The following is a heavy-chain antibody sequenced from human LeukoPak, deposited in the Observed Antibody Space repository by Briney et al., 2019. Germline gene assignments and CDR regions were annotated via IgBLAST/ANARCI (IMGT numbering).Heavy chain of an antibody. CDR2: ISAYNGNT. CDR3: ARDPPRIAVAGYFDY. Sequence: SVKVSCKASVYTFTSYGISWVRQAPGQGLEWMGWISAYNGNTNYAQKLQGRVTMTTDTSTSTAYMELRSLRSDDTAVYYCARDPPRIAVAGYFDYWGQGTPVTVSS. J-gene: IGHJ4*02. V-gene: IGHV1-18*01. D-gene: IGHD6-19*01. CDR1: VYTFTSYG.